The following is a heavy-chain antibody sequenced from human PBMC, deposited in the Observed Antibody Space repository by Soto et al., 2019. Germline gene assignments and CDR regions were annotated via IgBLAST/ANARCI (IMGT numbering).Heavy chain of an antibody. V-gene: IGHV1-69*01. Sequence: QVQLVQSWAEVKKPGSSVKVSCKASGGTFSSYDISWVRQAPGKGLEWMGGIIPILGTANYAQKFQGRVTRTADESTSTAYMELSSLRSEDTAVHYCDDGGNSGALDPWGHGTLATVA. CDR3: DDGGNSGALDP. CDR1: GGTFSSYD. CDR2: IIPILGTA. D-gene: IGHD2-21*02. J-gene: IGHJ5*02.